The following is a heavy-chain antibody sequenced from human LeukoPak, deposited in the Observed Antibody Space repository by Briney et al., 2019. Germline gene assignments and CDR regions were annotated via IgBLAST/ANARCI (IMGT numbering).Heavy chain of an antibody. CDR1: GYSISSGYY. Sequence: SETLSLTCTVSGYSISSGYYWGWMRQPPGKGLEWIGSIYHSGSTYYNPSHKSRVTISVDTSKNQFSLKLSSVTAADTAVYYCARDVLESSTRFDYWGQGTLVTVSS. CDR2: IYHSGST. J-gene: IGHJ4*02. CDR3: ARDVLESSTRFDY. D-gene: IGHD2-2*01. V-gene: IGHV4-38-2*02.